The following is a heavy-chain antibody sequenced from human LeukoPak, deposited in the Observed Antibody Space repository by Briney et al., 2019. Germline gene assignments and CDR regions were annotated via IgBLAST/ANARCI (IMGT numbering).Heavy chain of an antibody. CDR2: IRYDGSNK. D-gene: IGHD2-2*01. V-gene: IGHV3-30*02. J-gene: IGHJ3*02. CDR1: GFTFSSYG. CDR3: AKGYCSSTSCRKPAFDI. Sequence: GGSLRLSCVASGFTFSSYGMHWVRQAPGKGLEWVAFIRYDGSNKYYADSVKGRFTISRDNSKNTLYLQMNSLRAEDTAVYYCAKGYCSSTSCRKPAFDIWGQGTMVTVSS.